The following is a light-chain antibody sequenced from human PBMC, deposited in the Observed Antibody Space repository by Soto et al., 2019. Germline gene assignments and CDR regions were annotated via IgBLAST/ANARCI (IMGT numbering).Light chain of an antibody. Sequence: DIQLTQSPSFLSSSVGDRVTITCRASQGFSRYLAWYQQKLGKAPKLLIYAASTLQSGVPSRFSGSGSGTDFTLTISSLQPEDFATYYCQQLNKYPSTFGGGTKVDIK. CDR3: QQLNKYPST. V-gene: IGKV1-9*01. J-gene: IGKJ4*01. CDR2: AAS. CDR1: QGFSRY.